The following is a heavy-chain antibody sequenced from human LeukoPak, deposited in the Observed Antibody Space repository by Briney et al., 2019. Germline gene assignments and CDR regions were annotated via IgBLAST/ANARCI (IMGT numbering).Heavy chain of an antibody. CDR2: INHSGST. D-gene: IGHD6-13*01. V-gene: IGHV4-34*01. CDR3: ARGRAGGFDY. CDR1: GGSFSGYY. Sequence: SETLSLTCAVYGGSFSGYYWSWIRQPPGKGLEWIGEINHSGSTNYNPSLKSRVTMSVDTSKNQFSLKLSSVTAADTAVYYCARGRAGGFDYWGQGTLVTVSS. J-gene: IGHJ4*02.